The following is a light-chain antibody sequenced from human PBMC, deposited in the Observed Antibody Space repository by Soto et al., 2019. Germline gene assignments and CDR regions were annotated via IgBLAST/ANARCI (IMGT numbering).Light chain of an antibody. Sequence: QSALTQPASVSGSPGQSITISCTGTSSDVGGYNYVSWYQQHPGKAPKLMIYEVSNRPSGVSNRFSGSKSGNTASLTISGLQAEDEAGYYCTSKTSSTYVVFGGGTKLTVL. CDR2: EVS. V-gene: IGLV2-14*01. CDR3: TSKTSSTYVV. CDR1: SSDVGGYNY. J-gene: IGLJ2*01.